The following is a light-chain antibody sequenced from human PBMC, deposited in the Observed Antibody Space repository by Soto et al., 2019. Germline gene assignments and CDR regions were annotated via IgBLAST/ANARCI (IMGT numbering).Light chain of an antibody. CDR1: SGHSNYA. Sequence: QPVLTQSPSASASLGASVKLTCTLSSGHSNYAIAWHQQQPEKGPRFLMKLNSDGSHSKGDGIPDRFSGSSSGAARYLTISPLQSEDEADYYCQTWVTGIHIFGGGTKLTVL. V-gene: IGLV4-69*01. CDR3: QTWVTGIHI. CDR2: LNSDGSH. J-gene: IGLJ2*01.